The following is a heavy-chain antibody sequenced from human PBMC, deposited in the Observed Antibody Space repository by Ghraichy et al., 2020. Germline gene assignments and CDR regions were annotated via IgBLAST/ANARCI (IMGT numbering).Heavy chain of an antibody. V-gene: IGHV3-23*01. Sequence: GGSLRLSCAASGFTFSSYAMSWVRQAPGKGLEWVSAISGSGGSTYYADSVKGRFTISRDNSKNTLYLQMNSLRAEDTAVYYCAKDRGSHSELYYYYYYGMDVWGQGTTVTVSS. CDR3: AKDRGSHSELYYYYYYGMDV. CDR1: GFTFSSYA. CDR2: ISGSGGST. J-gene: IGHJ6*02. D-gene: IGHD1-26*01.